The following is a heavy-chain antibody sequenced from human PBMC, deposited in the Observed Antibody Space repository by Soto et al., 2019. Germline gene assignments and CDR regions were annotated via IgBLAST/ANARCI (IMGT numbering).Heavy chain of an antibody. CDR1: GGSISSGGYY. Sequence: QVQLQESGPGLVKPSQTLSLTCTVSGGSISSGGYYWSWIRQHPGKGLEWIGYIYYSGSTYYNPSLKSRVTISVDTSKNQFSLKLSYVTAVDTAVYYCARGFRGWNSPDYWGQGTLVTVSS. CDR2: IYYSGST. CDR3: ARGFRGWNSPDY. D-gene: IGHD1-7*01. J-gene: IGHJ4*02. V-gene: IGHV4-31*03.